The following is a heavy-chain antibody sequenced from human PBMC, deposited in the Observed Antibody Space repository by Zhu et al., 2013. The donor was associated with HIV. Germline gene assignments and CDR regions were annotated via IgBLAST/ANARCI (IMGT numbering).Heavy chain of an antibody. CDR3: ARGPEQWLGWRGDY. V-gene: IGHV1-8*01. D-gene: IGHD6-19*01. J-gene: IGHJ4*02. CDR2: MNPNSGNT. Sequence: VQLVQSGAEVKKPGASVKVSCKASGYTFTSYDISWVRQATGQGLEWMGWMNPNSGNTGYAQKFQGRVTMTRNTSISTAYMELSSLRSEDTAVYYCARGPEQWLGWRGDYWGQGTLVTVSS. CDR1: GYTFTSYD.